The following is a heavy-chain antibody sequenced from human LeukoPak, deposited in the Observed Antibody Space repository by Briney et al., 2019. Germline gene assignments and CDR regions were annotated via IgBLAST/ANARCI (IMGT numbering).Heavy chain of an antibody. V-gene: IGHV3-64D*06. CDR2: IGFDVSST. CDR1: GFTFSTYS. J-gene: IGHJ4*02. D-gene: IGHD3-16*01. CDR3: ARGGRGFGGVIDY. Sequence: GGSLRLSCSASGFTFSTYSMYWVRQAPGKGLEYVSAIGFDVSSTYYADSVKGRFTISRDNSKNTLSLQMTSLRAEDTAVYYCARGGRGFGGVIDYWGQGTLVTVSS.